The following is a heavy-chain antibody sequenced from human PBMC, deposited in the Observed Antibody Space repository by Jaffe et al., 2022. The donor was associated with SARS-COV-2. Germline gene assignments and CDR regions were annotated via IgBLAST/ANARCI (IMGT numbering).Heavy chain of an antibody. CDR2: IWYDGSNK. V-gene: IGHV3-33*01. Sequence: QVQLVESGGGVVQPGRSLRLSCAASGFTFSSYGMHWVRQAPGKGLEWVAVIWYDGSNKYYADSVKGRFTISRDNSKNTLYLQMNSLRAEDTAVYYCAREFCGGDCYSPAGSVYGMDVWGQGTTVTVSS. J-gene: IGHJ6*02. D-gene: IGHD2-21*02. CDR3: AREFCGGDCYSPAGSVYGMDV. CDR1: GFTFSSYG.